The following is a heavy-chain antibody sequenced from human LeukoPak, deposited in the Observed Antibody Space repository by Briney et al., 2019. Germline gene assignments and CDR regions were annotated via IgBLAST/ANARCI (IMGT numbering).Heavy chain of an antibody. CDR1: GFTFSSYS. V-gene: IGHV3-21*01. CDR3: ARREPQGCSGTSCFAGPVGH. Sequence: GGSLRLSCAASGFTFSSYSMNWVRQAPGKGLEWVSSISSSSSYIYYADSVKGRFTISRDNAKNSLYLQMNSLRAEDTAVYYCARREPQGCSGTSCFAGPVGHWGQGTLVTVSS. CDR2: ISSSSSYI. D-gene: IGHD2-2*01. J-gene: IGHJ4*02.